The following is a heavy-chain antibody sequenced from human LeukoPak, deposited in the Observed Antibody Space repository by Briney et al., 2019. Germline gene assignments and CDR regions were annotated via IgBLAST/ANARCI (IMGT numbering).Heavy chain of an antibody. CDR1: VDSVSSSSAT. CDR3: ARGNPRYFDY. Sequence: SQTLSLTCAISVDSVSSSSATWNWIRQSPPRGLEWLGRTYYRSKWYNDSAISVKSRIIINADTSKNQFSLHLISVTPEDTAVYCGARGNPRYFDYWGQGTLVTVSS. V-gene: IGHV6-1*01. J-gene: IGHJ4*02. CDR2: TYYRSKWYN. D-gene: IGHD1-14*01.